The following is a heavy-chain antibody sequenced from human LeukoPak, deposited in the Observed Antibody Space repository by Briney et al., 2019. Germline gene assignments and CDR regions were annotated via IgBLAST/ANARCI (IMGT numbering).Heavy chain of an antibody. Sequence: SVTVSCKASGGTFSSYAISWVRQAPGQGLEWMGRIIPILGIANYAQKFQGRVTITADKSTSTAYMELSSLRSEDTAVYYCAGVLHYYDSSGYPNWGQGTLVTVSS. D-gene: IGHD3-22*01. J-gene: IGHJ4*02. CDR3: AGVLHYYDSSGYPN. V-gene: IGHV1-69*04. CDR1: GGTFSSYA. CDR2: IIPILGIA.